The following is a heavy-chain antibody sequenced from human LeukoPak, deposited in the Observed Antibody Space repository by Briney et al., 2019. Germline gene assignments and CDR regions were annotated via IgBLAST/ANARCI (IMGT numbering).Heavy chain of an antibody. CDR1: GGSFSGYY. J-gene: IGHJ4*02. CDR3: ARSRRYYGSGSYSTPLDY. V-gene: IGHV4-34*01. CDR2: INHSGST. D-gene: IGHD3-10*01. Sequence: SETLSLTCAVYGGSFSGYYWSWIRRPPGKGLEWIGEINHSGSTNYNPSLKSRVTISVDTSKNQFSLKLSSVTAADTAVYYCARSRRYYGSGSYSTPLDYWGQGTLVTVSS.